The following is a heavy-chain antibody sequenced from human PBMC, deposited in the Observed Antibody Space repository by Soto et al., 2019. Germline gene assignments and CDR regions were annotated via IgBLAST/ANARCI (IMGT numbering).Heavy chain of an antibody. J-gene: IGHJ5*01. CDR2: IHNSGTS. CDR1: GDTSTSYY. V-gene: IGHV4-59*13. D-gene: IGHD3-22*01. Sequence: SDTLSLTCTVSGDTSTSYYCGWIRQAPGKGLEWIGHIHNSGTSTHNPSLNGRVTISIDMSKKQFSLKLTSLTSADTAVYYCARDFYDSVGYTWFDSWSQGTLVTVSS. CDR3: ARDFYDSVGYTWFDS.